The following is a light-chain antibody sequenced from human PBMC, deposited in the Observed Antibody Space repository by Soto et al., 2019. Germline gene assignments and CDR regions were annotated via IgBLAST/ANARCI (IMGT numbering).Light chain of an antibody. CDR1: QNINRW. CDR3: QQYTYDMS. V-gene: IGKV1-5*03. CDR2: KES. J-gene: IGKJ1*01. Sequence: DIQMPQSPSPLSASVGDRVTITCRAIQNINRWLAWYQQKPGQAPKPLIYKESSLQSGVPSRCSGNGSGTEFTLTTSSLHPYDSATSLCQQYTYDMSCDQATKVDI.